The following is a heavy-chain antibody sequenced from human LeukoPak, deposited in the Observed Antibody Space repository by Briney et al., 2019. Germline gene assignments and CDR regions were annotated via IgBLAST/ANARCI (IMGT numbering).Heavy chain of an antibody. CDR3: AKGRTAAAVTRSGMDV. CDR2: LSASGGNT. J-gene: IGHJ6*02. D-gene: IGHD6-13*01. V-gene: IGHV3-23*01. Sequence: PGGSLRLSCAASAFTFSNYAMCWVRQAPGKGLEYVSALSASGGNTYYTDSFRGRFTISRDNSKNTLYLQMNSLRAEDTAVYYCAKGRTAAAVTRSGMDVWGQGTTVTVSS. CDR1: AFTFSNYA.